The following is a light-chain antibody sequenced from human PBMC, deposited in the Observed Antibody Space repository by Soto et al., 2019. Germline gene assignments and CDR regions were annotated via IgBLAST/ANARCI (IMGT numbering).Light chain of an antibody. Sequence: DIVMTQSPDSLAVSLGERATINCKSTQSVLYSSNNKNYLAWYQQKPGQPPKLLIYWASTRGSGVPDRFSGSGSGTDFTLTISRLQAEDVAVYYCQQYLSTPPTFGQGTNLEIK. CDR1: QSVLYSSNNKNY. J-gene: IGKJ2*01. CDR2: WAS. V-gene: IGKV4-1*01. CDR3: QQYLSTPPT.